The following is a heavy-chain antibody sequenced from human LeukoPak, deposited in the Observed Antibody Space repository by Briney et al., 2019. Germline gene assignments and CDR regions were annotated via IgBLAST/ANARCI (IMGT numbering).Heavy chain of an antibody. V-gene: IGHV1-2*02. CDR2: INPNSGGT. D-gene: IGHD2-2*02. CDR1: GYTFTSYY. J-gene: IGHJ5*02. CDR3: ARAECSSTSCYTGGDWFDP. Sequence: GASVKVSYKASGYTFTSYYMHWVRQAPGQGLEWMGWINPNSGGTNDAQKFQGRVTMTRDTSISTAYMELSRLRSDDTAVYYCARAECSSTSCYTGGDWFDPWGQGTLVTVSS.